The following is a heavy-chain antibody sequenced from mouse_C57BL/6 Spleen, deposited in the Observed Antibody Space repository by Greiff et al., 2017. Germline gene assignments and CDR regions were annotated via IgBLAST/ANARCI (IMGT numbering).Heavy chain of an antibody. D-gene: IGHD1-1*01. J-gene: IGHJ1*03. CDR1: GYTFTSYW. CDR3: ARVYGGSYGYFDV. Sequence: QVQLQQPGAELVRPGSSVKLSCKASGYTFTSYWMHWVKQRPIQGLEWIGNIDPSDSETHYNQKFKDKATLTVDKSSSTAYMQLSSLTSEDSAVYYCARVYGGSYGYFDVWGTGTTVTVSS. CDR2: IDPSDSET. V-gene: IGHV1-52*01.